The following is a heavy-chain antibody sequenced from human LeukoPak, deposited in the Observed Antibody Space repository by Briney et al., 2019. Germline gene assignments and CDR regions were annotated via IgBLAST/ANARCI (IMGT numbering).Heavy chain of an antibody. D-gene: IGHD3-10*01. CDR2: ISGSGAGT. CDR1: GFTFSSYA. V-gene: IGHV3-23*01. Sequence: GGSLRLSCAASGFTFSSYAMNWVRQAPGKGLEWVSAISGSGAGTYYADSVKGRFTISRDNAKNSLYLQMNSLRVEDTAVYYCARVLLWFGEALDYGMDVWGQGTTVTVSS. J-gene: IGHJ6*02. CDR3: ARVLLWFGEALDYGMDV.